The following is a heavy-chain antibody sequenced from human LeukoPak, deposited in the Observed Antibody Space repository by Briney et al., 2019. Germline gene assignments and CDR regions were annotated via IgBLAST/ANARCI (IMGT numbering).Heavy chain of an antibody. Sequence: GGSLRLSCAASGFTFSSYGMSWVRQAPGKGLEWVSAISGSGGSTYYADSVKGRSTISRDNSKNTLYLQMNSLRAEDTAVYYCAKSSGYDSHYYYMDVWGKGTTVTISS. CDR2: ISGSGGST. CDR1: GFTFSSYG. V-gene: IGHV3-23*01. CDR3: AKSSGYDSHYYYMDV. D-gene: IGHD5-12*01. J-gene: IGHJ6*03.